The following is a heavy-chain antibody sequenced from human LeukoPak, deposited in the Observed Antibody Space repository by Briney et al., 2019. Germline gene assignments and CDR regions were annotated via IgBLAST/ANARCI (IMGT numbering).Heavy chain of an antibody. CDR2: ISSGSSYI. V-gene: IGHV3-21*01. CDR3: ARDRFFYSSDWIFDY. CDR1: GFTFSNYS. Sequence: PGGSLRLSCAASGFTFSNYSVNWVRQAPGKGLEWVSSISSGSSYIYYADSVKGRFTISRDNAKNSLYLQMNSLRAEDTAVYYCARDRFFYSSDWIFDYWGQGTLVTVSS. D-gene: IGHD6-19*01. J-gene: IGHJ4*02.